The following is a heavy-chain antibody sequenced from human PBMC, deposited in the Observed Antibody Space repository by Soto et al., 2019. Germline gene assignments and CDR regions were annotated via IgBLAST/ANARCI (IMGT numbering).Heavy chain of an antibody. J-gene: IGHJ3*02. D-gene: IGHD3-22*01. CDR3: ARDVPRIDSSGYYYDEAFDI. Sequence: ASVKVSCKASGYTFTSYGISWVRQAPGQGLEWMGWISAYNGNTNYAQKLQGRVTMTTDTPTSTAYMELRSLRSDDTAVYYCARDVPRIDSSGYYYDEAFDIWGQGTMVTVSS. CDR2: ISAYNGNT. V-gene: IGHV1-18*01. CDR1: GYTFTSYG.